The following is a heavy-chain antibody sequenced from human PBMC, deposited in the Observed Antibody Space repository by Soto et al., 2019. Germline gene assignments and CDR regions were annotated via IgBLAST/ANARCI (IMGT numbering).Heavy chain of an antibody. CDR2: ISNSGTP. J-gene: IGHJ6*03. V-gene: IGHV4-59*01. Sequence: QVQLQESGPGLVKPSETLSLTCTVSGASISGYHWSWVRQPPGKGLEWIGNISNSGTPNYNPSLKSRVTISADTSNDQFSLRLTSVTAADTAVYYCAREIGYCTTTRCHAGPLYYYMDVWGKGTTVTVSS. D-gene: IGHD2-2*01. CDR3: AREIGYCTTTRCHAGPLYYYMDV. CDR1: GASISGYH.